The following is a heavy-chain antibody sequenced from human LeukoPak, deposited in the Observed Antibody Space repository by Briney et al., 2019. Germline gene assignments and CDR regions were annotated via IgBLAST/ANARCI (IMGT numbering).Heavy chain of an antibody. CDR1: GGSISSSSYY. Sequence: SETLSLTCTVSGGSISSSSYYWGWIRQPPGKGLEWIGSIYYSGSTYSNPSLKSRVTISVDTSKNQFSLSLSSVTAADTAVYYCARQTFYGSGSYYRAHDAFDIWGQGTMVTVSS. V-gene: IGHV4-39*01. J-gene: IGHJ3*02. D-gene: IGHD3-10*01. CDR3: ARQTFYGSGSYYRAHDAFDI. CDR2: IYYSGST.